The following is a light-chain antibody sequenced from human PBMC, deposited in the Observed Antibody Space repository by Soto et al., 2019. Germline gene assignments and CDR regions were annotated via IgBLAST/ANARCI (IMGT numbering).Light chain of an antibody. Sequence: QSALTQPASVSGSPGQSITISCTGSSSDVGGYNFVSWYQQHPGKAPKLMIYEVTNRPSGVSNRFSGSKSGNTASLTISGLQAEDEADYYRSSYISISTLEGYVSGTGTKVTVL. J-gene: IGLJ1*01. CDR1: SSDVGGYNF. CDR3: SSYISISTLEGYV. V-gene: IGLV2-14*01. CDR2: EVT.